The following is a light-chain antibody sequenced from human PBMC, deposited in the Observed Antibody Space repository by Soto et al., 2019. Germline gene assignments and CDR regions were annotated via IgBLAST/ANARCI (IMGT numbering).Light chain of an antibody. J-gene: IGKJ4*01. Sequence: DIQMTQSPSSLPASVGDRVTITCRASQSISSYLNWYQQKPEKAPKLLIYAASSLQSGVPSRFSGSGSGTDFTLTISSLQPEDFATYYCQQSYSTPLTFGGGTKVEIK. CDR3: QQSYSTPLT. CDR2: AAS. CDR1: QSISSY. V-gene: IGKV1-39*01.